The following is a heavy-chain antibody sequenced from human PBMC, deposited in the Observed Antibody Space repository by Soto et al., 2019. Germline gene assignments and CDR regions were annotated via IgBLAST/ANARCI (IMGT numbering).Heavy chain of an antibody. J-gene: IGHJ6*02. CDR3: ARLHSHGTYGMDV. D-gene: IGHD5-18*01. CDR1: GGSFTYT. CDR2: IIPIFGTT. Sequence: SVKVSCKASGGSFTYTLSWVRQAPGQGLEWMGGIIPIFGTTNYAQKFQGRVTITADESTKTAYMELSTLRSEDTAVYYCARLHSHGTYGMDVWGQGTTVTVSS. V-gene: IGHV1-69*13.